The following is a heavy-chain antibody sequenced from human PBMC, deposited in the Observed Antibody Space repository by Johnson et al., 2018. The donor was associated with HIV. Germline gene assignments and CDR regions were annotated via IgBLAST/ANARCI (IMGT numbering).Heavy chain of an antibody. J-gene: IGHJ3*02. D-gene: IGHD4-17*01. CDR3: AKDRMYDYGYYGGAFDI. CDR2: ISYDGSNK. Sequence: QVQLVESGGGVVQPGRSLRLSCAASGFTFSSYAMHWVRQAPGKGLEWVAVISYDGSNKYYADSVKGRFTISRDNSKNTLYLQMNSLRAEDTAVYYCAKDRMYDYGYYGGAFDIWGQGTMVTVSS. V-gene: IGHV3-30*04. CDR1: GFTFSSYA.